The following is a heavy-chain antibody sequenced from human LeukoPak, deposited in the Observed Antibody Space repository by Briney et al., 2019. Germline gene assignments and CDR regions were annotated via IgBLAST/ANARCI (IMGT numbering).Heavy chain of an antibody. CDR2: IYYTGAT. V-gene: IGHV4-59*08. D-gene: IGHD1-26*01. CDR3: ARHLSGGTYPLDY. J-gene: IGHJ4*02. CDR1: GGSINTYY. Sequence: SETLSLTCTVSGGSINTYYWSWIRQPPGKGLEWIAYIYYTGATKYNPSLKSRVTISVDTSKNQFSLKLSSVTAADTAVYYCARHLSGGTYPLDYWSQGTLVTVSS.